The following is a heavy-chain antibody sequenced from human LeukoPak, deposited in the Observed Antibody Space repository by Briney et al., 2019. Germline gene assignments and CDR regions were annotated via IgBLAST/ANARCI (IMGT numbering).Heavy chain of an antibody. CDR2: IYYSGST. CDR3: ARETSQKGAHYMDV. CDR1: GGSISSYY. Sequence: SENLSLTCTVSGGSISSYYWSWIRQPQGKGKAWIGYIYYSGSTNYNPSLKSRVTISVDTSKNQFSLKLSSVTAADTVVYYCARETSQKGAHYMDVWGKGTTVTISS. J-gene: IGHJ6*03. V-gene: IGHV4-59*01. D-gene: IGHD3-16*01.